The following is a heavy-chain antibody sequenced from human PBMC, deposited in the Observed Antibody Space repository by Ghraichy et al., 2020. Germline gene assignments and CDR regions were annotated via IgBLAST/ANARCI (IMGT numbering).Heavy chain of an antibody. D-gene: IGHD3-22*01. V-gene: IGHV3-21*01. CDR2: ISSVSTYI. Sequence: GGSLRLSCAASGFTFGSYSMTWVRQAPGKGLEWVSSISSVSTYIHYAESVKGRFTISRDNAKSSLFLQMDGLRAEDTAVYYCARSREVYVSSGYFYAYWGQGTLVTVSS. J-gene: IGHJ4*02. CDR3: ARSREVYVSSGYFYAY. CDR1: GFTFGSYS.